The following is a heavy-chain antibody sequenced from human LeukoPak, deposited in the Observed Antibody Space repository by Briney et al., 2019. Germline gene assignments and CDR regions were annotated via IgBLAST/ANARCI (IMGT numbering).Heavy chain of an antibody. CDR3: ARGPHTGVNYYDSSGYYY. CDR1: GGSISSYY. J-gene: IGHJ4*02. V-gene: IGHV4-34*01. Sequence: SETLSLTCTVSGGSISSYYWSWIRQPPRKGLEWNGEINHSGSTNYNPSLKSRVTISVDTSKNQFSLKLSSVTAADTAVYYCARGPHTGVNYYDSSGYYYWGQGTLVTVSS. D-gene: IGHD3-22*01. CDR2: INHSGST.